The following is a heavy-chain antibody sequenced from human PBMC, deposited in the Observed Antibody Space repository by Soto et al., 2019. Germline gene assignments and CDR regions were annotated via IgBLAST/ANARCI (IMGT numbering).Heavy chain of an antibody. CDR1: GFTFDDYV. V-gene: IGHV3-9*01. J-gene: IGHJ5*02. D-gene: IGHD2-2*01. CDR3: AKDMSARSDSWLNWFDP. CDR2: ISWKSGTI. Sequence: EVQLVESGGGLVQPGGSLRLSCAASGFTFDDYVMHWVRQAPGKGLEWVSGISWKSGTIGYADSVQGRFTISRDNAKNSLYLKMSSLRHEDTASYSCAKDMSARSDSWLNWFDPWGQGTLVTVSS.